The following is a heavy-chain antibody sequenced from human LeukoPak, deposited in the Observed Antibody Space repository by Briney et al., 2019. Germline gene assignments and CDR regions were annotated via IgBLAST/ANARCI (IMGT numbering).Heavy chain of an antibody. Sequence: SETLSLTCTVSGGSISSYYWSWIRQPPGKGLEWIGYIYYSGSTNYNPSLKSRVTISIDTSRNQFSLKLSSVTAADTAVYYCARSTTMLYFDYWGQGTLVTVSS. V-gene: IGHV4-59*01. D-gene: IGHD1-1*01. J-gene: IGHJ4*02. CDR2: IYYSGST. CDR1: GGSISSYY. CDR3: ARSTTMLYFDY.